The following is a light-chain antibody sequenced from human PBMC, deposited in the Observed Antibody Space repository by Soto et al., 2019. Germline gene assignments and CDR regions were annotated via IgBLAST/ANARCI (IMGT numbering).Light chain of an antibody. CDR3: QQFGASLTWT. Sequence: EFVLTHSPFSLSLSPXXRGTLSCTSSQRVMSNYLSWYQQKPGQPPRLLIYGASSRATGIPDRFSGSGSGTDFTLTISRLEPEDFAVYYCQQFGASLTWTFGQGTKVDIK. V-gene: IGKV3-20*01. CDR1: QRVMSNY. J-gene: IGKJ1*01. CDR2: GAS.